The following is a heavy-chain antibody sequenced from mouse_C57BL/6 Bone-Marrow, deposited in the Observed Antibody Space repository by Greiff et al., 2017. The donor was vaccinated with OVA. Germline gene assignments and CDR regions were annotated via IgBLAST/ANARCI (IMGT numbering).Heavy chain of an antibody. CDR1: GFSFTGYY. CDR2: INPSTGGT. J-gene: IGHJ3*01. D-gene: IGHD3-2*02. Sequence: VQLKQSGPELVKPGASVKISCTVSGFSFTGYYMNWVKQSPEKGLEWIGEINPSTGGTTSYQKFNAKATLTVDKSSSTPHMQLKSHTSAAAAVYSCARTAQATCFAYWGQGTLVTVSA. CDR3: ARTAQATCFAY. V-gene: IGHV1-42*01.